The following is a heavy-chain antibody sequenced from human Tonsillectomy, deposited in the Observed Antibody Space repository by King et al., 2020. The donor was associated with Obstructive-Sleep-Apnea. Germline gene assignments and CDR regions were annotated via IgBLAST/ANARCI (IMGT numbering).Heavy chain of an antibody. CDR3: ARDGIIYPQTDL. Sequence: VQLVESGGGLVQPGGSLRLSCAASGFIFSSYSMTWVRQAPGRGLEWVSYISRDSYIITYTDFVKGRFPVPREKPKNSLSLQMSSLRVEDTAVYYCARDGIIYPQTDLWGQGTLVTVAS. V-gene: IGHV3-48*01. D-gene: IGHD2-21*01. CDR2: ISRDSYII. CDR1: GFIFSSYS. J-gene: IGHJ5*02.